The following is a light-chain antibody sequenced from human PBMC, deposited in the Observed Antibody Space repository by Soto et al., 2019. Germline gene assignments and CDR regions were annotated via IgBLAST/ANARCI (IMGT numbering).Light chain of an antibody. V-gene: IGKV3-15*01. CDR3: EQYNNWPRS. CDR1: QSVSSN. J-gene: IGKJ3*01. Sequence: EIVMTQSPATLSVSPGERATLSCRASQSVSSNLAWYQQKPGQAPRLLIYGASTRATGIPARFSGSGSGTGFTLTISSLQSEDIAVDYCEQYNNWPRSFGQGTKGDIK. CDR2: GAS.